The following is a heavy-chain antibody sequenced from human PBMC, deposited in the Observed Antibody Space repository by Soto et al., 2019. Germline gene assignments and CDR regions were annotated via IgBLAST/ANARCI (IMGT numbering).Heavy chain of an antibody. V-gene: IGHV4-59*12. CDR1: GGSISSYY. D-gene: IGHD2-2*01. Sequence: TLSLTCTVSGGSISSYYWSWIRQPPGKGLEWIGYIHYSGSTNYNPSLKSRVTISVDTSKNQFSLKLSSVTAADTAVYYCARGNSIVVVPAAQEGSYYYYMDVLGKGTTVTVSS. J-gene: IGHJ6*03. CDR2: IHYSGST. CDR3: ARGNSIVVVPAAQEGSYYYYMDV.